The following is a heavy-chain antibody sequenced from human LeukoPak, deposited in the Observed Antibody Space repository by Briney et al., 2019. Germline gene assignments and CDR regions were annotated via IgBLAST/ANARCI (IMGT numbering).Heavy chain of an antibody. D-gene: IGHD1-26*01. V-gene: IGHV1-18*01. Sequence: GASVKVSCKASGYTLSSYVFNWVRQAPGQGLEWMGWISAYNGDTNFAQKLQGRVTMTTDTSTSTAYMELRSLSSDDTAVYYCARAYSGSYSDYWGQGTLVTVSS. CDR2: ISAYNGDT. CDR1: GYTLSSYV. J-gene: IGHJ4*02. CDR3: ARAYSGSYSDY.